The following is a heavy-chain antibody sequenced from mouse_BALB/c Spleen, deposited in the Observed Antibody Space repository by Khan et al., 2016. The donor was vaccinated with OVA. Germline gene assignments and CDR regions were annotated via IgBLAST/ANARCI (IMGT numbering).Heavy chain of an antibody. CDR2: ISNGGGST. V-gene: IGHV5-12-2*01. D-gene: IGHD2-1*01. J-gene: IGHJ3*01. Sequence: EVQLVESGGGLVQPGGSLKLSCAASGFTFSSYIMSWVRQTPEKRLEWVAYISNGGGSTYYPDTVTGRFTISSDNAKNTLYLQMSSLKSEDTAMYYCVRHSDYGNPFAYWGQGTLVTVSA. CDR1: GFTFSSYI. CDR3: VRHSDYGNPFAY.